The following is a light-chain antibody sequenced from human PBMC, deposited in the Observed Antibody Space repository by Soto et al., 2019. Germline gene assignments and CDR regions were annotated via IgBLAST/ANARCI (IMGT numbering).Light chain of an antibody. CDR1: QSISGK. V-gene: IGKV1-39*01. CDR3: QQSYSRVT. CDR2: AAS. Sequence: DIQVTQSPSSLSASVGDTVTITCRTSQSISGKLSWYQQIPGKAPKLLIYAASRLQSGVPSRFSARGSGTEFTLTISSLHPDDFTSYYCQQSYSRVTFGQGTKVEIK. J-gene: IGKJ1*01.